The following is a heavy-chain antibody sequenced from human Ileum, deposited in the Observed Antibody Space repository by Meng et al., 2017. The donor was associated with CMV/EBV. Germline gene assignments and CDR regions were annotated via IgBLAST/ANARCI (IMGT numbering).Heavy chain of an antibody. CDR1: GFTFSGYW. D-gene: IGHD1-1*01. CDR2: IAPDGGWT. Sequence: GESLKTSCAASGFTFSGYWMHLVRQPPGQGVMWVSEIAPDGGWTRDADSVKGRFSISRDNAKSTLFLQMNSLRVEDTAVYYCVRGTRDWKGVDYWGQGALVTVSS. V-gene: IGHV3-74*01. CDR3: VRGTRDWKGVDY. J-gene: IGHJ4*02.